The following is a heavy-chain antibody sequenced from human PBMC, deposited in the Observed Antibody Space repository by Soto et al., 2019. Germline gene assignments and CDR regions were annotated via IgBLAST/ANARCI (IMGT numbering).Heavy chain of an antibody. D-gene: IGHD1-1*01. V-gene: IGHV1-18*04. CDR2: ISTERDLT. CDR3: ARDPTANRASVYFDL. Sequence: QVRLVQSEGEVKKPGASVKVSCRASGYTFTNYYISWVRQVPGQGLEWMGWISTERDLTKYAQKFQGRVTMTTDTFTNTAYMELKSLRFDDAAVYYCARDPTANRASVYFDLWGRGTLVNVSS. CDR1: GYTFTNYY. J-gene: IGHJ2*01.